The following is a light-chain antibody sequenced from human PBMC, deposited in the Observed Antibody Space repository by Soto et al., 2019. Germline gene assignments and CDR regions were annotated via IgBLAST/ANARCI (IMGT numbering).Light chain of an antibody. CDR2: KAS. CDR1: QTISSW. Sequence: DIQMTQSPSTLSGSVGDRVTITCGSSQTISSWLAWYQQKPGKAPKLLIYKASTLKRGVPSRFSGSGSGTEFTLTISSLQADDFATYYCHHYNSYSEAVGKGTIVDSK. CDR3: HHYNSYSEA. V-gene: IGKV1-5*03. J-gene: IGKJ1*01.